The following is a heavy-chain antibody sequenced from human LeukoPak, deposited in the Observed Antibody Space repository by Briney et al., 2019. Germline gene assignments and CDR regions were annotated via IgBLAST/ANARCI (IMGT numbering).Heavy chain of an antibody. CDR3: ARERAFGGDYGLRPWYYFDY. D-gene: IGHD4-17*01. Sequence: PSETLSLTCTVSGGSISSGGYYWSWIRQHPGKGLEWIGYIYYSGSTYYNPSLKSRVTISVDTSKNQFSLKLSSVTAADTAVYYCARERAFGGDYGLRPWYYFDYWGQGTLVTASS. CDR1: GGSISSGGYY. CDR2: IYYSGST. V-gene: IGHV4-30-4*08. J-gene: IGHJ4*02.